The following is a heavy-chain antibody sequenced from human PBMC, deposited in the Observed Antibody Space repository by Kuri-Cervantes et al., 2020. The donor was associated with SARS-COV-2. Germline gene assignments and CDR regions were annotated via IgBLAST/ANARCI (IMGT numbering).Heavy chain of an antibody. J-gene: IGHJ4*02. CDR3: ARGFSSSWYIHFDY. V-gene: IGHV4-61*02. D-gene: IGHD6-13*01. CDR2: IFTSGST. CDR1: GGSINSGEYY. Sequence: SETLSLTCIVSGGSINSGEYYWSWIRQPAGKGLEWIGRIFTSGSTSYNSSLKSRVTISVDTSKNQFSLKLSSVTAADTAVYYCARGFSSSWYIHFDYWGQGTLVTVSS.